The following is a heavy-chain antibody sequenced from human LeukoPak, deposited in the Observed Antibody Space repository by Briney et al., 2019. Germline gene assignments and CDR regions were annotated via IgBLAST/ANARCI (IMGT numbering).Heavy chain of an antibody. CDR3: ARGGALRAEYFQH. V-gene: IGHV4-59*12. J-gene: IGHJ1*01. Sequence: SETLSLTCTVSGGSISNYYWSWIRQPPGKGLEWIGYISYSGNTNRNPSLKSRVIMSVDTSKNQFSLKLSSVTAADTAVYYCARGGALRAEYFQHWGQGTLVTVSS. CDR2: ISYSGNT. CDR1: GGSISNYY. D-gene: IGHD3-16*01.